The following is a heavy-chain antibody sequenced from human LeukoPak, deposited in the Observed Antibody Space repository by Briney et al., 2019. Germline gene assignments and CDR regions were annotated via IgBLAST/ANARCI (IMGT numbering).Heavy chain of an antibody. Sequence: PSETLSLTCTVSGGSISSYYWTWIRQPPGKGLEWIGYIYYTGSTNYNPSLKSRVTISVDTSKNQFSLNLSSVTAADTAVYYCARYSYGGSYFDYWGQGAVVTVSS. CDR3: ARYSYGGSYFDY. CDR2: IYYTGST. CDR1: GGSISSYY. V-gene: IGHV4-59*08. D-gene: IGHD5-18*01. J-gene: IGHJ4*02.